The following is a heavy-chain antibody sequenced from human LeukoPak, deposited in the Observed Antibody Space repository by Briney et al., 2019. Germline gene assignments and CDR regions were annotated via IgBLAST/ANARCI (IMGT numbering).Heavy chain of an antibody. CDR1: GGSISSYC. Sequence: SESLSLTCTVSGGSISSYCWSWIRQPAGKGLEWIGRIYTGGSTNYNPSLKSRVTMSVDTSKNPFSLKLSSVTAADTAVYYCARQAADPRWDTSIAAVSFYPWGQGTLVTVSS. D-gene: IGHD6-13*01. V-gene: IGHV4-4*07. CDR2: IYTGGST. CDR3: ARQAADPRWDTSIAAVSFYP. J-gene: IGHJ5*02.